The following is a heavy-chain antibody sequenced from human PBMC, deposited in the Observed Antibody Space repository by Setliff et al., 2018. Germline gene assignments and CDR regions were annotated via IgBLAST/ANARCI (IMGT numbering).Heavy chain of an antibody. CDR2: FWANGNNK. J-gene: IGHJ6*03. CDR1: GFTFSYYG. CDR3: ARERYYNFWNGYDYYYYYMDV. V-gene: IGHV3-33*01. D-gene: IGHD3-3*01. Sequence: GGSLRLSCAASGFTFSYYGIHWVRQAPGKGLEWVAVFWANGNNKYYADSVKGRFTISRDNSKNMVYLQMNSLSAEDTAVYYCARERYYNFWNGYDYYYYYMDVWGIGTTVTVSS.